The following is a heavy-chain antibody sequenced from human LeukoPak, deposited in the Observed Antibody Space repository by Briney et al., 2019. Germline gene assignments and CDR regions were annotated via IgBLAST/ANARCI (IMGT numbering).Heavy chain of an antibody. Sequence: PSETLSLTCAVYGGSFSGYYWSWIRQPPGKGLEWIGEINHSGSTNYNPSLKRRVTISVDTSKNQFSLNLSSVTAADTAVYYCARGKYNRGYSYGNFDYWGQGTLVTVSS. V-gene: IGHV4-34*01. CDR1: GGSFSGYY. CDR3: ARGKYNRGYSYGNFDY. CDR2: INHSGST. D-gene: IGHD5-18*01. J-gene: IGHJ4*02.